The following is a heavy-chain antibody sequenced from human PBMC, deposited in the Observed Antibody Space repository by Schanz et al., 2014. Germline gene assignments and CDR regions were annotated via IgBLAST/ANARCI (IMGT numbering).Heavy chain of an antibody. CDR2: MIGSGSSV. V-gene: IGHV3-23*04. J-gene: IGHJ4*02. CDR3: AEAGSGWSTGGYYY. D-gene: IGHD6-19*01. Sequence: EVHLVESGGGLVKPGGSLRLSCAASGFTFSIYGMSWVRQAPGKGLEWVSRMIGSGSSVFYADSVKGRFSISRENSKSIPYRQRYSLRAEDTAVYCGAEAGSGWSTGGYYYWGQGTLVAVSS. CDR1: GFTFSIYG.